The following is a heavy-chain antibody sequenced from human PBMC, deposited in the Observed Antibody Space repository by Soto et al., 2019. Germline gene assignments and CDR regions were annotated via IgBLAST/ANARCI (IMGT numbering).Heavy chain of an antibody. Sequence: SETLSLTCAVYGGSFSGYYWSWIRQPPGKGLEWIGEINHSGSTNYNPSLKSRVTISVDTSKNQFSLKLSSVTAADTAVYYCARRVGYYYDSSGYYHDWGQGTLVTVSS. CDR2: INHSGST. J-gene: IGHJ4*02. V-gene: IGHV4-34*01. CDR1: GGSFSGYY. CDR3: ARRVGYYYDSSGYYHD. D-gene: IGHD3-22*01.